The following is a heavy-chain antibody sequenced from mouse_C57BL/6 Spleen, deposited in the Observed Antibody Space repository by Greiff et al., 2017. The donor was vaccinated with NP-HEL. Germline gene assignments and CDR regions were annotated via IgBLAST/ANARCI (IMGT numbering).Heavy chain of an antibody. CDR2: IDPSDSYT. CDR1: GYTFTSYW. V-gene: IGHV1-50*01. J-gene: IGHJ3*01. Sequence: QVQLQQPGAELVKPGASVKLSCKASGYTFTSYWMQWVKQRPGQGLEWIGEIDPSDSYTNYNQKFKGKATLTVDTSSSPAYMQLSSLTSEDSAVYYCARGDDGPYWGQGTLVTVSA. CDR3: ARGDDGPY. D-gene: IGHD2-3*01.